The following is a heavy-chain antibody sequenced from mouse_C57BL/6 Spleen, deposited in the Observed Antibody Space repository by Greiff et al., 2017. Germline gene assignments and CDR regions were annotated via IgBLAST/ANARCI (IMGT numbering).Heavy chain of an antibody. CDR2: INPSTGGT. J-gene: IGHJ3*01. D-gene: IGHD2-3*01. CDR1: GYSFTGYY. CDR3: ARDDDYLAWFAY. V-gene: IGHV1-42*01. Sequence: EVKLMESGPELVKPGASVEISCKASGYSFTGYYMNWVKQSPEKSLEWIGEINPSTGGTTYNQKFKAKATLTVDKSSSTAYMQLKSLTSEDSAVYYCARDDDYLAWFAYWGQGTLVTVSA.